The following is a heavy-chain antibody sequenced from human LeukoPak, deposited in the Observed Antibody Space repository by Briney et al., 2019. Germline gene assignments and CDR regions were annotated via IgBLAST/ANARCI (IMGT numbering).Heavy chain of an antibody. J-gene: IGHJ6*03. CDR1: GGSSSGYY. CDR3: ARVAKSEYYYYYMDV. CDR2: INHSGST. V-gene: IGHV4-34*01. Sequence: SETLSLTCAVYGGSSSGYYWSWIRQPPGKGLEWIGEINHSGSTNYNPSLKSRVTISVDTSKNQFSLKLSSVTAADTAVYYCARVAKSEYYYYYMDVWGKGTTVTVSS.